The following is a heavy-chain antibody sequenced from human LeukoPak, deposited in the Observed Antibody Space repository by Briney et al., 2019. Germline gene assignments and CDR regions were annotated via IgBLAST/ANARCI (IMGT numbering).Heavy chain of an antibody. D-gene: IGHD1-1*01. J-gene: IGHJ6*02. CDR2: INPNSGGT. CDR1: GYTFTGYY. V-gene: IGHV1-2*02. CDR3: ARSQLERYPLPASGYYYGMDV. Sequence: GASVKVSCKASGYTFTGYYMHWVRQAPGQGLEWMGWINPNSGGTNYAQKFQGRVTMTRDTSISTAYMELSRLRSDDTAVYYCARSQLERYPLPASGYYYGMDVWGQGTTVTVSS.